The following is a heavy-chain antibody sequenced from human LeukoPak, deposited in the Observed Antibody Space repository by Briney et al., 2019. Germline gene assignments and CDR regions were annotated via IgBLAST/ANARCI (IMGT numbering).Heavy chain of an antibody. D-gene: IGHD6-13*01. CDR1: GFTFSSYA. J-gene: IGHJ3*02. V-gene: IGHV3-23*01. Sequence: GGSLRLSCAASGFTFSSYAMSWVRQAPGKGLEWVSAISGSGGSTYYADSVKGRFTISRDNSKNTLYLQMNSLRAEDTAVYYCAKAEQQLVRVQNAFDIWGQGTMVTVSS. CDR2: ISGSGGST. CDR3: AKAEQQLVRVQNAFDI.